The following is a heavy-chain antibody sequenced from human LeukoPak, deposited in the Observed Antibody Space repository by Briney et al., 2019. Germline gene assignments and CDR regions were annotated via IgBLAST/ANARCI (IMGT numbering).Heavy chain of an antibody. CDR3: ARGGYSYGYVS. CDR1: GGSISSYY. CDR2: IYYSGST. D-gene: IGHD5-18*01. J-gene: IGHJ5*02. Sequence: PSETLSLTCTVSGGSISSYYWSWIRQPPGKGLEWIGYIYYSGSTDYNPSLKSRVTISVDTSKNQFSLKLSSVTAADTAVYYCARGGYSYGYVSWGQGTLVTVSS. V-gene: IGHV4-59*01.